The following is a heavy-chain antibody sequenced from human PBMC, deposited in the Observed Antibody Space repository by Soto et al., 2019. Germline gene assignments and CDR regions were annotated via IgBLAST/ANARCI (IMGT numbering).Heavy chain of an antibody. V-gene: IGHV3-48*02. D-gene: IGHD1-26*01. J-gene: IGHJ5*02. Sequence: EVQLVESGGGLVQPGGSLRLSCAASGFTFSSYSMNWVRQAPGKGLEWVSYISSSSSTIYYADSVKGRFTISRDNAKNARYLRMNSLRDGDTAVYYCAREGGSLNWFDPWGQGTLVTVSS. CDR3: AREGGSLNWFDP. CDR2: ISSSSSTI. CDR1: GFTFSSYS.